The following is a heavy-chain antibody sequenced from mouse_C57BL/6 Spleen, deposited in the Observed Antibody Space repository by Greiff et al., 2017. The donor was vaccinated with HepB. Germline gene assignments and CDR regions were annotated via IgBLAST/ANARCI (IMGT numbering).Heavy chain of an antibody. CDR2: IDPSDSYT. Sequence: QVQLQQPGAELVMPGASVKLSCKASGYTFTSYWMHWVKQRPGQGLEWIGEIDPSDSYTNYNQKFKGKSTLTVDKSSSTAYMQLSSLTSEDSAVYYCARFHDEGRFDYWGQGTTLTVSS. CDR1: GYTFTSYW. V-gene: IGHV1-69*01. J-gene: IGHJ2*01. CDR3: ARFHDEGRFDY.